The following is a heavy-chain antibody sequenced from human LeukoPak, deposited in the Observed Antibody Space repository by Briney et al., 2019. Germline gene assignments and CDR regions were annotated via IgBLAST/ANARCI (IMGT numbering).Heavy chain of an antibody. CDR2: ITSSSTII. Sequence: SGGSLRLSCAASGFTVSSNYMNWVRQAPGKGLEWPSYITSSSTIIYYADSVKGRFTISRDNAKKSLYLQMNSLRAEDTAVYYCARDDSSSLSIDYWGQGTLVTVSS. CDR3: ARDDSSSLSIDY. V-gene: IGHV3-48*04. D-gene: IGHD3-22*01. CDR1: GFTVSSNY. J-gene: IGHJ4*02.